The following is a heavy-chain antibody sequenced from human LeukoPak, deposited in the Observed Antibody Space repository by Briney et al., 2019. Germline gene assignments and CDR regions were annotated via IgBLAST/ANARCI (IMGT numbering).Heavy chain of an antibody. Sequence: ASVKVSCKASGYTFTSYGISWVRQAPGQGLEWMGWISAYNGNTNYAQKLQGRVTMTTDTSTSTAYMELRSLRSDDTAVYYCARGQLELYHYYYMDVWGKGTTVTVSS. CDR1: GYTFTSYG. J-gene: IGHJ6*03. CDR3: ARGQLELYHYYYMDV. D-gene: IGHD1-7*01. CDR2: ISAYNGNT. V-gene: IGHV1-18*01.